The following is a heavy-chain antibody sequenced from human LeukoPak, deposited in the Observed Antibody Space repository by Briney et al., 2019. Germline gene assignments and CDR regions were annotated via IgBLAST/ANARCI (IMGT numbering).Heavy chain of an antibody. Sequence: ASVKVSCKASGYTFTSYDINWVRQATGQGLEWMGRMNPNSGNTGYAQKFQGRVTMTRNTSISTAHMELSSLRSEDTAVYYCARGRYYYGSGSYLTSVYIWFDPWGQGTLVTVSS. CDR2: MNPNSGNT. V-gene: IGHV1-8*01. J-gene: IGHJ5*02. D-gene: IGHD3-10*01. CDR3: ARGRYYYGSGSYLTSVYIWFDP. CDR1: GYTFTSYD.